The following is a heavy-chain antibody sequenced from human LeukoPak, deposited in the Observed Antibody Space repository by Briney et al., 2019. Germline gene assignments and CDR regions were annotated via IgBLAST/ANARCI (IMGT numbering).Heavy chain of an antibody. CDR2: IYTSGST. CDR1: GASISSYY. J-gene: IGHJ4*02. V-gene: IGHV4-4*07. D-gene: IGHD5-18*01. CDR3: AREGGGIQLWPFDY. Sequence: SETLSLTCTVPGASISSYYWSWIRQPAGKGLEWIGRIYTSGSTNYNPSLKSRVTISVDTSKNQFSLKLSSVTAADTAVYYCAREGGGIQLWPFDYWGQGTLVTVSS.